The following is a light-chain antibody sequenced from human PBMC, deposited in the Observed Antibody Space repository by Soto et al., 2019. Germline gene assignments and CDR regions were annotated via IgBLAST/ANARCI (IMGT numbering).Light chain of an antibody. Sequence: QSVLTQTPSVSGALGQKITMSCTGSSSNIGAGYDVHWYQQFPGAAPRLLIYADNNRPSGVPDRFSASKSGTSASLAITGLQGEDEANYYCPSYDTSLSGVIFGAGTKLTVL. J-gene: IGLJ2*01. CDR1: SSNIGAGYD. CDR3: PSYDTSLSGVI. V-gene: IGLV1-40*01. CDR2: ADN.